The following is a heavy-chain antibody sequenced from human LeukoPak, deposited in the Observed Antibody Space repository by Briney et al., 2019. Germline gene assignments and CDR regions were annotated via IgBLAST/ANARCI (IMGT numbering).Heavy chain of an antibody. D-gene: IGHD1-26*01. J-gene: IGHJ4*02. CDR3: ARVKSGSYYPIDY. V-gene: IGHV3-74*01. CDR2: INTDGTGT. CDR1: GFTFSNYW. Sequence: GGSLRLSCAASGFTFSNYWMHCVRQTPGKGLVWVSRINTDGTGTSYADSVKGRFTISRDGAKNTLYLQMSGLRAEDTAVYYCARVKSGSYYPIDYWRQGTLVTVSS.